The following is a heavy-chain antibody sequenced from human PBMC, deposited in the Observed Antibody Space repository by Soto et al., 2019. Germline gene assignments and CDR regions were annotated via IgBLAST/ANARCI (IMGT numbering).Heavy chain of an antibody. V-gene: IGHV3-30-3*01. D-gene: IGHD3-10*01. Sequence: GGSLRLSCAASGFTFSSYAMHWVRQAPGKGLEWVAVISYDGSNKYYADSVKGRFTISRDNSKNTLYLQMNSLRAEDTAVYYCARDAGRGYYYYYGMDVWGQGTTVTVSS. J-gene: IGHJ6*02. CDR2: ISYDGSNK. CDR1: GFTFSSYA. CDR3: ARDAGRGYYYYYGMDV.